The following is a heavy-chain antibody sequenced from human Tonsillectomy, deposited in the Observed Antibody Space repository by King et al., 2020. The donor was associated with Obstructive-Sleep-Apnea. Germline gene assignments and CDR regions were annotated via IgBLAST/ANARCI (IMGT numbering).Heavy chain of an antibody. Sequence: VQLVESGGGVVQPGRSLRLSCAASGFTFNSYGLHWVRLAPGKGREWWADISYDGSKKNYADSVKGRFTISRDNSKNTLYLKMNSLRAEDTAMYYCAKNEASISAVSTDPIAWGQGTLVTVSS. CDR3: AKNEASISAVSTDPIA. D-gene: IGHD6-6*01. CDR2: ISYDGSKK. V-gene: IGHV3-30*18. J-gene: IGHJ5*02. CDR1: GFTFNSYG.